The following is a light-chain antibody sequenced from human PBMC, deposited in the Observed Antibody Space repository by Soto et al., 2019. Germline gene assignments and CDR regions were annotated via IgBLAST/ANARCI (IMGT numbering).Light chain of an antibody. CDR3: QQYGSSYT. CDR2: DAY. V-gene: IGKV3-20*01. Sequence: DIVLTQSPDILSLSPGERATLSCRASQSVSSSYLAWYQQKPGRAPRLLIYDAYNRAIGIPDRFSGSGSGTDFTLTISSLEPEDFAVYYCQQYGSSYTFGQGTKLELK. CDR1: QSVSSSY. J-gene: IGKJ2*01.